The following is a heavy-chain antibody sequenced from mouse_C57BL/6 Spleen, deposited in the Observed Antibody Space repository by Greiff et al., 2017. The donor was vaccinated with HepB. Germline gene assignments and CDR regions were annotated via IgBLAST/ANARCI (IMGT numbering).Heavy chain of an antibody. CDR2: IDPETGGT. CDR3: TRWITTVVGGNYFDY. J-gene: IGHJ2*01. Sequence: VQLQQSGAELVRPGASVTLSCKASGYTFTDYEMHWVKQTPVHGLEWIGAIDPETGGTAYNQKFKGKAILTADKSSSTAYMELRSLTSEDSAVYYCTRWITTVVGGNYFDYWGQGTTLTVSS. V-gene: IGHV1-15*01. CDR1: GYTFTDYE. D-gene: IGHD1-1*01.